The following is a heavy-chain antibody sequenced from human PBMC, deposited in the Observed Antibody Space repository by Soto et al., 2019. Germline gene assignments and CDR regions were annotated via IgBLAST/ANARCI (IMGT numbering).Heavy chain of an antibody. Sequence: LSLTCTVSGGSFSPHYWSWIRQPPGKGLEWVARISYDGSDQFYGDSVKGRFTISRDNSKNTLYLQMNSLRSEDTAVYYCAKDTGADYWGQGTVVTVS. CDR3: AKDTGADY. V-gene: IGHV3-30*18. D-gene: IGHD3-10*01. CDR1: GGSFSPHY. CDR2: ISYDGSDQ. J-gene: IGHJ4*02.